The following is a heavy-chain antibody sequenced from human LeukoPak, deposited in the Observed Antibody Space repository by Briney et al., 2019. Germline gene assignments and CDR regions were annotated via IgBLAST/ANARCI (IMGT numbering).Heavy chain of an antibody. CDR3: ARHRGGSSPDVFDI. D-gene: IGHD2-15*01. J-gene: IGHJ3*02. V-gene: IGHV4-39*07. CDR2: IYYSGST. CDR1: GGSINSFHFY. Sequence: PSETLSLTCTVSGGSINSFHFYWGWIRQTPEKGLEWIGSIYYSGSTYYSPSLKSRVTVSVDTSKNHFSLNLSSVIAADAALYYCARHRGGSSPDVFDIWGHGTMVTVS.